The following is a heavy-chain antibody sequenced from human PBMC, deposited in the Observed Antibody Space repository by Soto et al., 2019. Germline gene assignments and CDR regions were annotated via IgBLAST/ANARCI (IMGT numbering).Heavy chain of an antibody. CDR1: GFIFNNAY. CDR3: TTDHDPRDGSGYACYSGQHAMDV. CDR2: MKSKIDDGTT. V-gene: IGHV3-15*01. Sequence: GGSLRLSCAASGFIFNNAYMTWVRQAPGKGLEWVGRMKSKIDDGTTDYASPVKGRFTISRDESKDILYLQMSSLKTDDTAVYYCTTDHDPRDGSGYACYSGQHAMDVWGQGTTVTVSS. D-gene: IGHD3-3*01. J-gene: IGHJ6*02.